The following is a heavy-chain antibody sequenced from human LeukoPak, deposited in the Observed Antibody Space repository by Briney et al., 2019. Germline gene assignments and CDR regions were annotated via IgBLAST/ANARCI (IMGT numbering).Heavy chain of an antibody. J-gene: IGHJ4*02. CDR1: GFTFSSYW. Sequence: GGSLRLSCAASGFTFSSYWMSWVRQAPGKGLEWVANIKQGGSKKYYVDSVKGRFTISRDNAKNSLYLQMNSLRAEDTAVYYCARDDDWNYEDYWGQGTLVTVSS. D-gene: IGHD1-7*01. V-gene: IGHV3-7*01. CDR2: IKQGGSKK. CDR3: ARDDDWNYEDY.